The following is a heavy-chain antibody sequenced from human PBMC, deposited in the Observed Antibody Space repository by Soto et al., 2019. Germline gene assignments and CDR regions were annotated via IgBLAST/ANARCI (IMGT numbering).Heavy chain of an antibody. Sequence: KTSETLSLTCTVSGGSISSGGYYWSWIRQHPGKGLEWIGYIYYSGSTYYNPSLKSRVTISVDTSKNQFSLKLSSVTAADTAVYYCARTYDILTGYLGYNWFDPWGQGTLVTVSS. CDR1: GGSISSGGYY. CDR3: ARTYDILTGYLGYNWFDP. V-gene: IGHV4-31*03. D-gene: IGHD3-9*01. CDR2: IYYSGST. J-gene: IGHJ5*02.